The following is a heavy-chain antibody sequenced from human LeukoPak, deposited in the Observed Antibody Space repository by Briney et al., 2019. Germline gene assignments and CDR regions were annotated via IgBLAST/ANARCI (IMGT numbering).Heavy chain of an antibody. J-gene: IGHJ6*02. V-gene: IGHV1-8*01. CDR3: ARGLYCSSTSCYWSTYYYYGMDV. D-gene: IGHD2-2*01. CDR1: GYTFTSYD. CDR2: MNPNSGNT. Sequence: ASEKVSCKASGYTFTSYDINWVRQATGQGLEWMGWMNPNSGNTGYAQKFQGRVTMTRNTSISTAYMELSSLRSEDTAVYYCARGLYCSSTSCYWSTYYYYGMDVWGQGTTVTVSS.